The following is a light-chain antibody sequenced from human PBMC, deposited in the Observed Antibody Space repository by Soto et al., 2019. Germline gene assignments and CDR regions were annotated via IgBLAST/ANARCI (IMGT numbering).Light chain of an antibody. CDR1: QSVTSNS. V-gene: IGKV3-20*01. Sequence: PGDRATLSCRASQSVTSNSLAWYQQKPGQAPRLLIYGASIRATGIPDRFSGSGSGTDFTLTISRLEPEDFAVYHCQQYGSSPRTFGQGTKVEIK. CDR2: GAS. J-gene: IGKJ1*01. CDR3: QQYGSSPRT.